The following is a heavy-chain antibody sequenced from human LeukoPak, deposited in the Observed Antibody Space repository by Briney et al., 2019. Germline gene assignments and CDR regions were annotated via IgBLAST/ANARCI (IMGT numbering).Heavy chain of an antibody. CDR2: ISAYNGNT. V-gene: IGHV1-18*01. Sequence: GASVKVSCKASGYTFTSYGISWVRQAPGQGLEWMGWISAYNGNTNYAQILQGRVTMTTDTSTSTAYMELRSLRSDDTAVYYCARGPSSWRYFYGMDVWGQGTTVTVSS. CDR1: GYTFTSYG. J-gene: IGHJ6*02. CDR3: ARGPSSWRYFYGMDV. D-gene: IGHD6-13*01.